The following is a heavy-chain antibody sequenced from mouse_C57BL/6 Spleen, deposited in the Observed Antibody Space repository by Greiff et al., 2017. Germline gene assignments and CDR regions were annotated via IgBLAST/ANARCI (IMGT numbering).Heavy chain of an antibody. CDR3: ARSDDGSSYWYFDV. Sequence: VQLQQSGPELVKPGASVKISCKASGYSFTNYNMNWVKQSNGKSLEWIGVINPNYGTTSYNQKFKGKATLTVDQSSSTAYMQLNSLTSEDSAVYYCARSDDGSSYWYFDVWGTGTTVTVSS. V-gene: IGHV1-39*01. J-gene: IGHJ1*03. CDR1: GYSFTNYN. D-gene: IGHD1-1*01. CDR2: INPNYGTT.